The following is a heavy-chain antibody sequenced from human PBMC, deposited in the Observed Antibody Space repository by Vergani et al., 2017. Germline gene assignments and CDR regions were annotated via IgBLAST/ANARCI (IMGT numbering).Heavy chain of an antibody. CDR3: TTVGYQLLYLAIRQGYYYGMDV. CDR1: GFTFSSYA. V-gene: IGHV3-49*04. Sequence: EVQLLESGGGLVQPGGSLRLSCAASGFTFSSYAMSWVRQAPGKGLEWVGLIRSKAYGGTIEHAASVKGRFTISRDDYKSIAYLQMNSMRTEDTAMYYCTTVGYQLLYLAIRQGYYYGMDVWGQGTTVTVSS. CDR2: IRSKAYGGTI. J-gene: IGHJ6*02. D-gene: IGHD2-2*02.